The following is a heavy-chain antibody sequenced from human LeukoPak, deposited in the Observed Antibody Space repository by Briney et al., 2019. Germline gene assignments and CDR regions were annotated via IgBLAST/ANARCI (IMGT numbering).Heavy chain of an antibody. J-gene: IGHJ4*02. D-gene: IGHD6-19*01. CDR3: ARGGGLVYPFDY. Sequence: SETLSLTCTVTGGSISRYYWSWIRQPAGKGLEWIGRIYTSGSTNYNPSLKSRVPMSVDTSKNQFSLKLSSVTAADTAVYYCARGGGLVYPFDYWGQGTLVTVSS. CDR1: GGSISRYY. CDR2: IYTSGST. V-gene: IGHV4-4*07.